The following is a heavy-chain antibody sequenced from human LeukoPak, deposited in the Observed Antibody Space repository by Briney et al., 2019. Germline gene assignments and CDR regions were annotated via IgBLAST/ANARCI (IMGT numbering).Heavy chain of an antibody. V-gene: IGHV4-59*01. CDR3: ARAWSGSYDDAFDI. J-gene: IGHJ3*02. CDR2: IYYSGST. Sequence: SETLSLTCTVSGGSISSYYWSWIRQPPGKGLEWIGYIYYSGSTNYNPSLKSRVTISVDTSKNQFSLKPSSVTAADTAVYYCARAWSGSYDDAFDIWGQGTMVAVSS. CDR1: GGSISSYY. D-gene: IGHD1-26*01.